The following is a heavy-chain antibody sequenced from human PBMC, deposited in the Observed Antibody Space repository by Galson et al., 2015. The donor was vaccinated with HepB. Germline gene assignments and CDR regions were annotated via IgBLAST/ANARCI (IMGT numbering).Heavy chain of an antibody. CDR1: GFALRSYW. CDR3: AREDPLASFDY. J-gene: IGHJ4*02. Sequence: SLRLSCAASGFALRSYWMHWVRQAPGKGLVWVSGINSDDSSTIYADSVKGRFITSRDNAKNTLYLYMNSLRAEDTAVYYCAREDPLASFDYWGQGTLVTVSS. V-gene: IGHV3-74*01. CDR2: INSDDSST.